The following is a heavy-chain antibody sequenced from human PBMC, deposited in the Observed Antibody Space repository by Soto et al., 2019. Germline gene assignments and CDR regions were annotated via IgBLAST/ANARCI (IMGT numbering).Heavy chain of an antibody. D-gene: IGHD2-15*01. J-gene: IGHJ6*01. Sequence: VQLVESGGGLVKPGGSLRLSCEASGCTFSDYYMSWIRQSPGKWLVWVSYISSSGSTIYYADSVKGRFTISRDNAKNSMYLQMNSLRAEDTAVYYWARGGQQMHGMDVWGQGTTVTVSS. CDR3: ARGGQQMHGMDV. CDR2: ISSSGSTI. CDR1: GCTFSDYY. V-gene: IGHV3-11*01.